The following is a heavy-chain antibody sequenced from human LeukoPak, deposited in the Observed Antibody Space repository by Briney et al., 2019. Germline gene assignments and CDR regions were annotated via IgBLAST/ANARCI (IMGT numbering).Heavy chain of an antibody. D-gene: IGHD6-19*01. CDR1: GFTFSSYG. J-gene: IGHJ5*02. V-gene: IGHV3-30*02. CDR3: AKAGTAVPGTSDL. Sequence: PGGSLRLSCAASGFTFSSYGMHWVRQAPGKGLEWLAFIRHDESEKYYANSVKGRFTVSRDNSMNTLYLQMNSLRSEDTAVYYCAKAGTAVPGTSDLWGPGTLVTVSS. CDR2: IRHDESEK.